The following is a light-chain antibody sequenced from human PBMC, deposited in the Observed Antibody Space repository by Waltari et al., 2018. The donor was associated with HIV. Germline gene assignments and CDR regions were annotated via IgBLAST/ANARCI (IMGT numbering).Light chain of an antibody. CDR1: SSNIGRNY. J-gene: IGLJ3*02. Sequence: QSVLTQPPSASGTPGQRVTISCSGSSSNIGRNYVYWYQQLPGTAPKLLIYRTNQRPSGVPDRVSGSKSGTSASLAITGLRSEDEADYYCAAWDDGLSGPVFGGGTKLTVL. CDR2: RTN. V-gene: IGLV1-47*01. CDR3: AAWDDGLSGPV.